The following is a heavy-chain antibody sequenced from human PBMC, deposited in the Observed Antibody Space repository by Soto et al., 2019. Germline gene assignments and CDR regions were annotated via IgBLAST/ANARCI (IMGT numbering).Heavy chain of an antibody. J-gene: IGHJ3*02. CDR1: GFTFSSYA. CDR2: ISYDGSNK. V-gene: IGHV3-30-3*01. CDR3: ARVSGSGSYYGFDI. Sequence: QTGGSLRLSCAASGFTFSSYAMHWVRQAPGKGLEWVAVISYDGSNKYYADSVKGRFTISRDNSKNTLYLQMNSLRAEDTAIYYCARVSGSGSYYGFDIWGQGTMVTVSS. D-gene: IGHD1-26*01.